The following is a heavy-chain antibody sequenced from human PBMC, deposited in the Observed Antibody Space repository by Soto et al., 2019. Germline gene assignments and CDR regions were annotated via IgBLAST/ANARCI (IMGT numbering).Heavy chain of an antibody. Sequence: PSETLSLTCTVSGGSISSYYWSWIRQPPGKGLEWIGYIYYSGSTNYNPSLKSRVTISVDTSKNQFSLKLSSVTAADTAVYYCARNPYSHQGVLRYFDRSAGYYYMEVWGTGTTDTVSS. J-gene: IGHJ6*03. CDR1: GGSISSYY. CDR3: ARNPYSHQGVLRYFDRSAGYYYMEV. D-gene: IGHD3-9*01. V-gene: IGHV4-59*08. CDR2: IYYSGST.